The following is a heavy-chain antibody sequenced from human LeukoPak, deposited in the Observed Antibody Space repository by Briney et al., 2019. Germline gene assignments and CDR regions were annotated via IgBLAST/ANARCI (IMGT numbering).Heavy chain of an antibody. Sequence: GGSLRLSCAASGFTFNSYAMHWVRQAPGKGLEWVAFISYDGSKKYHANSVKGRFTISRDNSKDTLYLQMNILRAEDTAVYYCARDFLDSSVDCWGQGTLVTVSS. CDR2: ISYDGSKK. CDR1: GFTFNSYA. CDR3: ARDFLDSSVDC. V-gene: IGHV3-30*04. D-gene: IGHD2-21*01. J-gene: IGHJ4*02.